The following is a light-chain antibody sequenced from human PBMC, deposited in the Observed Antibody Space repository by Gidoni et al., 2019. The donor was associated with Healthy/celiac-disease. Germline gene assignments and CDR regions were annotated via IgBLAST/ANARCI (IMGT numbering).Light chain of an antibody. CDR1: QSISSW. V-gene: IGKV1-5*03. J-gene: IGKJ1*01. Sequence: DIQITHSPSTLSASVGDRVTITCRASQSISSWLAWYQQKPGKAHKLLIYKASSLESGVPSRFSGSGSGTEFTLTISSLQPDDFATYYCQQYNSYPWTFGQGTKVEIK. CDR2: KAS. CDR3: QQYNSYPWT.